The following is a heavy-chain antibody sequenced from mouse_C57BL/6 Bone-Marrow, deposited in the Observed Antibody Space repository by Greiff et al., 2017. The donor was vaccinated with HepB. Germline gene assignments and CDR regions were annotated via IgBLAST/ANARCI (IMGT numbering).Heavy chain of an antibody. Sequence: QVQLQQSGAELVKPGASVKISCKASGYAFSSYWMNWVKQRPGKGLEWIGQIYPGDGDTNYNGKFKGKATLTADKSSSTAYMQLSSLTSEDSAVYFCARERRLGITTVVAKDYWGQGTTLTVSS. CDR2: IYPGDGDT. J-gene: IGHJ2*01. D-gene: IGHD1-1*01. CDR3: ARERRLGITTVVAKDY. V-gene: IGHV1-80*01. CDR1: GYAFSSYW.